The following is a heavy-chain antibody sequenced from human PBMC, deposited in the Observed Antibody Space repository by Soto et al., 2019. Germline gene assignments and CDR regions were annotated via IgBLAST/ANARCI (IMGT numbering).Heavy chain of an antibody. CDR3: ARGGSSGYYRTPDDY. J-gene: IGHJ4*02. V-gene: IGHV1-3*01. D-gene: IGHD3-22*01. Sequence: ASVKVSCKASGYTFTSYAMHWVRQAPGQRLEWMGWINAGNGNTKYPQKFQGRVTITRDTSASTAYMELSSLRSEDTAVYYCARGGSSGYYRTPDDYWGQGTLVTVSS. CDR2: INAGNGNT. CDR1: GYTFTSYA.